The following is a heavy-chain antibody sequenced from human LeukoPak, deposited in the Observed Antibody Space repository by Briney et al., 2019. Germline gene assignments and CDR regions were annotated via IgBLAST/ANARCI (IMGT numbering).Heavy chain of an antibody. CDR3: AKEYYDFWSGYSD. J-gene: IGHJ4*02. CDR1: GFTFSTYA. V-gene: IGHV3-23*01. Sequence: GGSLRLSCAASGFTFSTYAMSWVRQAPGKGLEWVSVISGSGNSPYYADSVKGRFTISRDNSKNTLYLQMNSLRAEDTAVYYCAKEYYDFWSGYSDWGQGTLVTVSS. CDR2: ISGSGNSP. D-gene: IGHD3-3*01.